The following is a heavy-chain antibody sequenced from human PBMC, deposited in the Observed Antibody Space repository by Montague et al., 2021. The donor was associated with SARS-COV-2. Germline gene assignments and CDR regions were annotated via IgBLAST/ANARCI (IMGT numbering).Heavy chain of an antibody. J-gene: IGHJ3*02. CDR3: ARDQGGYGTFDI. CDR2: ISGSGSKT. D-gene: IGHD5-12*01. V-gene: IGHV3-11*01. CDR1: GFIFSDYY. Sequence: SLRLSCAASGFIFSDYYMTWIRQAPGKGLEWVSHISGSGSKTYYADSVKGRFTISRDTANNSVYLQMNFLGAGDTAVYYCARDQGGYGTFDIWGQGTMVTVSS.